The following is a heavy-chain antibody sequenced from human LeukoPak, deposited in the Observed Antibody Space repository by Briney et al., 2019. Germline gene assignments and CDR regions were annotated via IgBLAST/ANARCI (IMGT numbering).Heavy chain of an antibody. D-gene: IGHD4/OR15-4a*01. V-gene: IGHV1-18*01. Sequence: ASVRVSCKASDYAFTRYGMSWVRQAPGRGLEWMGWISGSTGNTNYAQETQDRVTFTADTSTGTAYMELRSLRFDDTATYYCVRSGRANYYYFDVWGQGTLVTVSS. CDR3: VRSGRANYYYFDV. CDR2: ISGSTGNT. J-gene: IGHJ4*02. CDR1: DYAFTRYG.